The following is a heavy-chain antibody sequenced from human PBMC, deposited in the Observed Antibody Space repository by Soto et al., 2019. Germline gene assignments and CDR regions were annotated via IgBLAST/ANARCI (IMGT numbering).Heavy chain of an antibody. D-gene: IGHD6-6*01. J-gene: IGHJ6*03. CDR1: GFSLSTSGMC. V-gene: IGHV2-70*11. CDR2: IDWDDDK. Sequence: SGPTLVNPTQTLTLTCTFSGFSLSTSGMCVSWIRQPPGKALEWLARIDWDDDKYYSTSLKTRLTISKDTSKNQVVLTMTNMDPVDTATYYCARIAEYSSSSYYYYMDVWGKGTTVTVSS. CDR3: ARIAEYSSSSYYYYMDV.